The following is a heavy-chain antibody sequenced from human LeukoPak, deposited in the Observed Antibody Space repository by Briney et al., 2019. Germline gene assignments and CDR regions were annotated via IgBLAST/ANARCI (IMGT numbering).Heavy chain of an antibody. J-gene: IGHJ5*02. CDR2: INPNSGGT. CDR3: ARDFLPSRYCSSTSCYELAFDP. D-gene: IGHD2-2*01. CDR1: GYTFTGYY. V-gene: IGHV1-2*02. Sequence: SVKVSCKASGYTFTGYYMHWVRQAPGQGLEWMGWINPNSGGTNYAQKFQGRVTMTRDTSISTAYMELSRLRSDDTAVYYCARDFLPSRYCSSTSCYELAFDPWGQGTLVTVSS.